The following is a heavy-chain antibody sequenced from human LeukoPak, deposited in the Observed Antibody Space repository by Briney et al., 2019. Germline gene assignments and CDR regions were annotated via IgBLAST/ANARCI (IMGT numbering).Heavy chain of an antibody. CDR1: GFTFSSYA. V-gene: IGHV3-43*01. CDR3: AKVFYGYYYYYGMDV. CDR2: ISWDGGST. J-gene: IGHJ6*02. Sequence: PGGSLRLSCAASGFTFSSYAMHWVRQAPGKGLEWVSLISWDGGSTYYADSVKGRFTISRDNSKNSLYLQMNSLRTEDTALYYCAKVFYGYYYYYGMDVWGQGTTVTVSS. D-gene: IGHD2/OR15-2a*01.